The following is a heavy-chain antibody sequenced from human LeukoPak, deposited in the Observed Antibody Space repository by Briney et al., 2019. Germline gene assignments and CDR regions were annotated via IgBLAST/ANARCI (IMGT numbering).Heavy chain of an antibody. CDR1: GYSFTNYY. CDR2: INPSGGST. D-gene: IGHD1-26*01. V-gene: IGHV1-46*01. CDR3: ATDHGSPPGNY. J-gene: IGHJ4*02. Sequence: ASVKVSCKASGYSFTNYYMHWVRQAPGQGLEWMGIINPSGGSTSYAQKFQGRVTMTRDTSTSTVYMDLSSLRSGDTAVYYCATDHGSPPGNYWGQGTLVTVSS.